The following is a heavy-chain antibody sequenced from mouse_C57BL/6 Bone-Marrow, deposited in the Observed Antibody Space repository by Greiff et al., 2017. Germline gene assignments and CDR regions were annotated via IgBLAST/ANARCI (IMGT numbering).Heavy chain of an antibody. J-gene: IGHJ4*01. V-gene: IGHV1-4*01. Sequence: VQLQQSGAELARPGASVKMSCKASGYTFTSYTMHWVKQRPGQGLEWIGYINPSSGYTKYNQKFKDKATLTADKSSSTAYMQLSSLTSEDSAVYYGARWGLSVLYAMDYWGQGTSVTVSS. D-gene: IGHD3-3*01. CDR3: ARWGLSVLYAMDY. CDR1: GYTFTSYT. CDR2: INPSSGYT.